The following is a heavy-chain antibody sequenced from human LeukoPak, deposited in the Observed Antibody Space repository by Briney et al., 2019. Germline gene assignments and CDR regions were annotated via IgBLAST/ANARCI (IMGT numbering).Heavy chain of an antibody. J-gene: IGHJ6*02. CDR3: AKFSPTPLLNYYYYGMDV. CDR1: GFTFSSYA. CDR2: FAVGCVST. V-gene: IGHV3-23*01. Sequence: SGGSLRLSCAASGFTFSSYAMHWVRQAPGTGLEWVSCFAVGCVSTYYADSVKGRFTISRDNSKNTLYLQMNSLRAEDTAVYYCAKFSPTPLLNYYYYGMDVWGQGTTVTVSS.